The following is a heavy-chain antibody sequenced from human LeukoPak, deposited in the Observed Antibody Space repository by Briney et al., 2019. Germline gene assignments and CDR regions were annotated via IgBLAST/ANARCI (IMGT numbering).Heavy chain of an antibody. CDR1: GFTFSSYA. CDR3: AKSLGYCSGGSCYSCCDFDY. V-gene: IGHV3-23*01. D-gene: IGHD2-15*01. Sequence: GGSLRLSCAASGFTFSSYAKSWVRQAPGKGLEWVSAISGSGGSTYYADSVKGRFTISRDNSKNTLYLQMNSLRAEDTAVYYCAKSLGYCSGGSCYSCCDFDYWGQGTLVTVSS. J-gene: IGHJ4*02. CDR2: ISGSGGST.